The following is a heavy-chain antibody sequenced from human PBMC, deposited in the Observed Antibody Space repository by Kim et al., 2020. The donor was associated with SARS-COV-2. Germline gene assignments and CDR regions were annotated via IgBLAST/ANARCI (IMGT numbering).Heavy chain of an antibody. CDR1: GGTFSSYA. J-gene: IGHJ4*02. D-gene: IGHD6-19*01. CDR3: ARGGGPGYSSGWYFDY. Sequence: SVKVSCKSSGGTFSSYAISWVRQAPGQGLEWMGGIIPIFGTANYAQKFQGRVTITADESTSTAYMELSSLRSEDTAVYYCARGGGPGYSSGWYFDYWGQGTLVTVSS. CDR2: IIPIFGTA. V-gene: IGHV1-69*13.